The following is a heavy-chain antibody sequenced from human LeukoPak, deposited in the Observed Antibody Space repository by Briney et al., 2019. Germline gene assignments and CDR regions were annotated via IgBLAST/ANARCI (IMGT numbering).Heavy chain of an antibody. CDR1: GFTFSSYS. J-gene: IGHJ4*02. V-gene: IGHV3-30-3*01. CDR2: ISYDGSNK. CDR3: ARGFYGSGSQSVTPDY. Sequence: GGSLRLSCAASGFTFSSYSMNWVRQAPGKGLEWVAVISYDGSNKYYADSVKGRFTISRDNSKNTLYLQMNSLRAEDTAVYYCARGFYGSGSQSVTPDYWGQGTLVTVSS. D-gene: IGHD3-10*01.